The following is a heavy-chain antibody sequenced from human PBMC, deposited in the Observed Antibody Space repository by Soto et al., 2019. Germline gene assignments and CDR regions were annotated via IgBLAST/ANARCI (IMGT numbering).Heavy chain of an antibody. CDR1: GYTFTSYG. V-gene: IGHV1-18*01. Sequence: GASVKVSCKASGYTFTSYGISWVRQAPGQGLEWMGWISAYNGNTNYAQKLQGRVTMTTDTSTSTAYMELRSLRSDDTAVYYCARGDVVVPAAMSYYYYYYMDVWGKGTTVTVSS. J-gene: IGHJ6*03. D-gene: IGHD2-2*01. CDR3: ARGDVVVPAAMSYYYYYYMDV. CDR2: ISAYNGNT.